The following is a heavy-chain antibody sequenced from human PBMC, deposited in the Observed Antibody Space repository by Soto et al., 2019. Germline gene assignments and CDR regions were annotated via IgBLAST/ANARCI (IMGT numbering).Heavy chain of an antibody. Sequence: QVQLVQSGAEVKKPGASVRISCRASGYSFTSTYVNWVLQAPGQGPEWMGIINPAGGTTYYAQKFQGRLTITSATSTDTVFMVLNDLTAADTAVYFCALKVVTYYDNWGPGTLLTVSS. D-gene: IGHD2-21*02. CDR2: INPAGGTT. CDR1: GYSFTSTY. J-gene: IGHJ4*02. V-gene: IGHV1-46*01. CDR3: ALKVVTYYDN.